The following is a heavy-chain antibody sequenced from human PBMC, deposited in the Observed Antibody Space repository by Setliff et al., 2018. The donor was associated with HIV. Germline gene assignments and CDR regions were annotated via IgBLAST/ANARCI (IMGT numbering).Heavy chain of an antibody. V-gene: IGHV3-48*03. CDR3: ARDPRTDSSYAWFDS. D-gene: IGHD6-6*01. CDR1: GFSFSTSV. Sequence: PGGSLRLSCVASGFSFSTSVINWVRQAPGKGLEWVSDVSGSGGSTYYADSVKGRLTISRDNAKNSLYLQMTSLRAEDTALYFCARDPRTDSSYAWFDSWGQGTLVTSPQ. CDR2: VSGSGGST. J-gene: IGHJ5*01.